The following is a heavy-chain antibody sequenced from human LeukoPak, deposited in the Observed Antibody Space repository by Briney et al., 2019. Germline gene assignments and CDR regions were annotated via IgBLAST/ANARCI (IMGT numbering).Heavy chain of an antibody. Sequence: GGSLRLSCAASGFTFSSYGMHWVRQAPGKGLEWVAFIRYDGSNKYYADSVKGRFTISRDNAKNSLYLQMNSLRAEDTAVYYCATGGQQYYDYWGQGTLVTVSS. CDR1: GFTFSSYG. J-gene: IGHJ4*02. CDR2: IRYDGSNK. CDR3: ATGGQQYYDY. V-gene: IGHV3-30*02. D-gene: IGHD1/OR15-1a*01.